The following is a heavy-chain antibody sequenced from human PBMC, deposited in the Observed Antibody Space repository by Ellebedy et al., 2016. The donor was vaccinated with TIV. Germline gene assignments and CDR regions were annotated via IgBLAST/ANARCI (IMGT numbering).Heavy chain of an antibody. CDR1: GFTFSSYG. J-gene: IGHJ6*02. CDR3: AKDRAQYGGYAYYGMDV. V-gene: IGHV3-30*18. Sequence: GESLKISXAASGFTFSSYGMHWVRQAPGKGLEWVAVISYDGSNKYYADSVKGRFTISRDNSKNTLYLQMNSLRAEDTAVYYCAKDRAQYGGYAYYGMDVWGQGTTVTVSS. D-gene: IGHD5-12*01. CDR2: ISYDGSNK.